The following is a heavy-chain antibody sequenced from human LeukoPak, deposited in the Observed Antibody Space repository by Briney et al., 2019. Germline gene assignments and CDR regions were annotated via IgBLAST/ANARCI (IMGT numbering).Heavy chain of an antibody. Sequence: GASVKVSCKASGGTFSNDAISWVRQAPGQGLEWMGGIIPIFGTANYAQKFQGRVTITADESTSTAYMELSSLRSEDTAVYYCARELYCSSTSCSAYYYYYYMDVWGKGTTVTVSS. D-gene: IGHD2-2*01. CDR3: ARELYCSSTSCSAYYYYYYMDV. CDR2: IIPIFGTA. CDR1: GGTFSNDA. V-gene: IGHV1-69*13. J-gene: IGHJ6*03.